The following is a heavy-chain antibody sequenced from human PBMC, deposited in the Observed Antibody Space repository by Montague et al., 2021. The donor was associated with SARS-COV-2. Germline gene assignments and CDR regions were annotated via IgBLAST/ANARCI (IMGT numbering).Heavy chain of an antibody. V-gene: IGHV4-59*01. CDR2: VSYRGST. CDR1: GGSMSSYH. D-gene: IGHD3-10*01. Sequence: SDTLSLTRSLSGGSMSSYHWVWIRQPPGKGLEWIGYVSYRGSTNYNLSLKSRVTISLDTSKNRFSLRVTSVTAADTAVYYCARDVRYYYDQWGQGILVTVSS. J-gene: IGHJ4*02. CDR3: ARDVRYYYDQ.